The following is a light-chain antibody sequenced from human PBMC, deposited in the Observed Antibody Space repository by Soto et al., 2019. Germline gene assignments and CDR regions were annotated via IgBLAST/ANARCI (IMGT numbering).Light chain of an antibody. Sequence: DIQMTQSPSTLSASVGDRVTITCRASQSITPWLAWYQQKPGKAPELLIYRASSLVTRVPSRFSGSGSETEFTLTIYSLQPVDFANYYCQHYHGLPYTFGQGTKLEIK. J-gene: IGKJ2*01. CDR3: QHYHGLPYT. V-gene: IGKV1-5*03. CDR2: RAS. CDR1: QSITPW.